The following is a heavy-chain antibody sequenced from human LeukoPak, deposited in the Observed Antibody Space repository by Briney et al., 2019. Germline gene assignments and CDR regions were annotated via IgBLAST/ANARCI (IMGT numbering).Heavy chain of an antibody. CDR1: GFTFSSYS. Sequence: GGSLRLSCAASGFTFSSYSMNWVRQAPGKGLEWVSYISSSSSTIYYADSVKGRFTISRDNAKNSLYLQMNSLRAEDTAVYYCATGYSSSWFGNFDYWGQGTLVTVSS. CDR3: ATGYSSSWFGNFDY. D-gene: IGHD6-13*01. J-gene: IGHJ4*02. CDR2: ISSSSSTI. V-gene: IGHV3-48*01.